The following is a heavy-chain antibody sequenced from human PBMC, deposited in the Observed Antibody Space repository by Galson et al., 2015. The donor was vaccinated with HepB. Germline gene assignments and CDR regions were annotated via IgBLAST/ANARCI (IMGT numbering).Heavy chain of an antibody. J-gene: IGHJ4*02. D-gene: IGHD2-15*01. V-gene: IGHV1-18*01. CDR1: GYTFTSYG. Sequence: SVKVSCKASGYTFTSYGISWVRQAPGQGLEWMGWISAYNGNTNYAQKLQGRVTMTTDTSTGTAYMELRSLRSDDTAVYYCARDRVYCSGGSCYSTVDYWGQGTLVTVSS. CDR2: ISAYNGNT. CDR3: ARDRVYCSGGSCYSTVDY.